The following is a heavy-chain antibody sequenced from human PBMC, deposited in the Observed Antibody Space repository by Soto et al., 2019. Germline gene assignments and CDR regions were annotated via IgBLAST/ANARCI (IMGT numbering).Heavy chain of an antibody. CDR3: ARGGPGAYWFDP. V-gene: IGHV3-74*01. CDR1: GFTFSTYW. J-gene: IGHJ5*02. CDR2: IKGDESAT. D-gene: IGHD3-16*01. Sequence: EVQLVESGGGLVQAGASLRLSCAASGFTFSTYWMHWVRHAPGKGLMWLSRIKGDESATNYADSVEGRFTISRDNAKNTVYLQVNSLRVEDTAVYYCARGGPGAYWFDPWGQGTLVTVSS.